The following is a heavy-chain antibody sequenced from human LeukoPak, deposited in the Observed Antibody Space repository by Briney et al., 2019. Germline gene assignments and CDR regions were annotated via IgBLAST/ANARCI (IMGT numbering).Heavy chain of an antibody. V-gene: IGHV3-23*01. Sequence: PGGSLRLSCAASGFTFSSYAMNWVRQAPGKGLEWVSAISGSGGSTYYADSVKGRFTISRDNSKNTLYLQMNSLRAEDTAVYYCAKSRILGGSGWYVPFDYWGQGTLVTVSS. J-gene: IGHJ4*02. CDR1: GFTFSSYA. CDR2: ISGSGGST. CDR3: AKSRILGGSGWYVPFDY. D-gene: IGHD6-19*01.